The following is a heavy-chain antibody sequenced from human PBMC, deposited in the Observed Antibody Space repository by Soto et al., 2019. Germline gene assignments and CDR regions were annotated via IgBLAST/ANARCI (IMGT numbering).Heavy chain of an antibody. CDR3: ARGGYCSSWYLRPEVWHYYYYGMDV. J-gene: IGHJ6*02. CDR1: GGSISSSNW. D-gene: IGHD6-13*01. CDR2: IYHSGST. Sequence: SETLSLTCAVSGGSISSSNWWSWVRQPPGKGLEWIGEIYHSGSTNYNPYLKSRVTISVDKSKNQFSLKLSSVTAADTAVYYCARGGYCSSWYLRPEVWHYYYYGMDVWGQGTTVTVSS. V-gene: IGHV4-4*02.